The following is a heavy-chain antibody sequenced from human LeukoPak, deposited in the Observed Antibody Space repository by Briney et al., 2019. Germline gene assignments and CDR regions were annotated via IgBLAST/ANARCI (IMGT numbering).Heavy chain of an antibody. CDR1: GFTFNSYS. CDR3: VRGIEY. CDR2: ISGSNSYI. J-gene: IGHJ4*02. V-gene: IGHV3-21*01. Sequence: TGGSLRLSCAASGFTFNSYSMNWVRQAPGKGLEWVSSISGSNSYIYYADSMKGRFTISRDNAKNSLYLQMNSLRAEDTAVYYCVRGIEYWGQGTLVTVSS.